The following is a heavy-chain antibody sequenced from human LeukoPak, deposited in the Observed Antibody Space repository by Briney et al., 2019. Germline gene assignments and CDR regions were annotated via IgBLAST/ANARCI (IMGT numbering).Heavy chain of an antibody. V-gene: IGHV3-23*01. CDR2: ISGSGGST. D-gene: IGHD1-7*01. CDR1: GFTFSSYA. J-gene: IGHJ4*02. CDR3: AKDREGTIADYFDY. Sequence: GGSLRLSCAASGFTFSSYAMSWVRQAPGKGLEWVSSISGSGGSTYYADSVKGRFTISRDNSKNTLYLQMNSPRGEDTAVYYCAKDREGTIADYFDYWGQGTLVTVFS.